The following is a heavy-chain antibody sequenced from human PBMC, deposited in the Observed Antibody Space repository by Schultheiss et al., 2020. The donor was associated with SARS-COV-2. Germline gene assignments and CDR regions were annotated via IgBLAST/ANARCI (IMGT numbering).Heavy chain of an antibody. CDR1: GFTFSSYA. J-gene: IGHJ6*02. V-gene: IGHV3-21*01. CDR2: ISSSSSYI. CDR3: ARDELTPRDYGMDV. Sequence: GESLKISCAASGFTFSSYAMSWVRQAPGKGLEWVSSISSSSSYIYYADSVKGRFTISRDNAKNSLYLQMNSLRAEDTAVYYCARDELTPRDYGMDVWGQGTTVTVSS. D-gene: IGHD1-26*01.